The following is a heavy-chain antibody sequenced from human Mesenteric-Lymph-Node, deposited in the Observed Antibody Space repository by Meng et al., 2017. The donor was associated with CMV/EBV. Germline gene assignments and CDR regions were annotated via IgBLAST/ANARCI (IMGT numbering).Heavy chain of an antibody. J-gene: IGHJ4*02. D-gene: IGHD4-17*01. Sequence: SETLSLTCTVSGGSVSSPTYYWSWIRQPPGGGLEWIGYVYYAGSTNYNPSLKSRLTISIDTSKNQFSLNVTSVTAADTAKYYCARFATTVLTTWGQGALVTVSS. CDR3: ARFATTVLTT. CDR1: GGSVSSPTYY. V-gene: IGHV4-61*01. CDR2: VYYAGST.